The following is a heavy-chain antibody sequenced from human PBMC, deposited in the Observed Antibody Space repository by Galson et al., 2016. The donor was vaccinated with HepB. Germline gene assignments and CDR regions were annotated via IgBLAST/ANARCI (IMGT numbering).Heavy chain of an antibody. J-gene: IGHJ4*02. D-gene: IGHD3-3*01. CDR3: GREYYGLWDGYHLDI. CDR2: IDTDDRTA. CDR1: GFTLSGYL. V-gene: IGHV3-74*03. Sequence: SLRLSCAASGFTLSGYLMHWVRQVPGKGLVWISSIDTDDRTATYADSVKGRFTIYRDKANNTLSLQMSSLTADDTAVYYCGREYYGLWDGYHLDIWGQGALVTVSA.